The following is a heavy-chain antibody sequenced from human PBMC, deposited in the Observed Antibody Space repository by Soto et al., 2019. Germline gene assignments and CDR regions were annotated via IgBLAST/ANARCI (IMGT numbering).Heavy chain of an antibody. CDR3: AKAGIVATIAGDYYYMDV. CDR1: GFTFSSYA. D-gene: IGHD5-12*01. CDR2: ISGSGGST. Sequence: EVQLLESGGGLVQPGGSLRLSCAASGFTFSSYAMSWVRQAPGKGLEWVSAISGSGGSTYYADSVKGRFTISRDNSKNTLYLQMNSLRDEDTAVYYCAKAGIVATIAGDYYYMDVWGKGTTVTVSS. V-gene: IGHV3-23*01. J-gene: IGHJ6*03.